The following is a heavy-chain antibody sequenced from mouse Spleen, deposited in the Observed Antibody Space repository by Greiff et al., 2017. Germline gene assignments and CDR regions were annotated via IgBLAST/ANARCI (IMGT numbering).Heavy chain of an antibody. V-gene: IGHV5-16*01. J-gene: IGHJ1*01. CDR3: ARDYYGSSWYFDV. Sequence: EVMLVESEGGLVQPGSSMKLSCTASGFTFSDYYMAWVRQVPEKGLEWVANINYDGSSTYYLDSLKSRFIISRDNAKNILYLQMSSLKSEDTAVYYCARDYYGSSWYFDVWGAGTTVTVSS. CDR2: INYDGSST. D-gene: IGHD1-1*01. CDR1: GFTFSDYY.